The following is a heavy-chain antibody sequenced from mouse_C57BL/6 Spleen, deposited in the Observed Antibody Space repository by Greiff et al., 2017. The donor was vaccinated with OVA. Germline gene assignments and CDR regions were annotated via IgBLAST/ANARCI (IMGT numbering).Heavy chain of an antibody. CDR1: GFSFNTYA. J-gene: IGHJ2*01. Sequence: EVQLVESCGGLVQPKGSLKLSCAASGFSFNTYAMTWVRPAPGKGLEWVARISCKRNNYATYSADSVKDRFTISRDDSESMLYLQMNNLKTEDTAMYYCVRGRTYFDDWGQGTTLTVSS. V-gene: IGHV10-1*01. CDR3: VRGRTYFDD. CDR2: ISCKRNNYAT.